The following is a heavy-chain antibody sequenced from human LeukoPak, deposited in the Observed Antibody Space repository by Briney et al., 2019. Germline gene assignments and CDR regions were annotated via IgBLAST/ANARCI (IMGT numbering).Heavy chain of an antibody. Sequence: GASVKVSCKASGYTFTSYYIHWVRQAPGQGLEWMGWINPNSGGTDYAQKFQGRVTMTRDTSISTAYMELSRLRSDDTAVYYCARVGTLIVVDFDYWGQGTLVTVSS. V-gene: IGHV1-2*02. CDR1: GYTFTSYY. CDR2: INPNSGGT. CDR3: ARVGTLIVVDFDY. D-gene: IGHD3-22*01. J-gene: IGHJ4*02.